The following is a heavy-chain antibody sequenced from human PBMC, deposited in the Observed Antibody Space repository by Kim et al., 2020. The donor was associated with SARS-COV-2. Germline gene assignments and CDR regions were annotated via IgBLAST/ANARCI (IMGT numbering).Heavy chain of an antibody. D-gene: IGHD1-26*01. CDR3: ARDSPPGGWADDDAFDI. J-gene: IGHJ3*02. V-gene: IGHV3-21*04. CDR1: GFTFSSYS. Sequence: GGSLRLSCAASGFTFSSYSMNWVRQAPGKGLEWVSSISSSSYIYYADSVKGRFTISRDNAKNSLYLQMNSLRAEDTAVYYCARDSPPGGWADDDAFDIWGQGTMVTVSS. CDR2: ISSSSYI.